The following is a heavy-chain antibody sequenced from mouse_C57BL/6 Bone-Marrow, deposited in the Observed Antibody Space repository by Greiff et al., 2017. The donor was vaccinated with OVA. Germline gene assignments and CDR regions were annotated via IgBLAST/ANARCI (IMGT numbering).Heavy chain of an antibody. V-gene: IGHV10-3*01. Sequence: VQLQESGGGLVQPKGSLKLSCAASGFTFNTYAMHWVRQAPGKGLEWVGRIRSKSSNYATYYADSVKDRFTISRDDSQSMLYLQMNNLKTEDTAMYYCVRFAYWGQGTLVTVSA. CDR1: GFTFNTYA. CDR2: IRSKSSNYAT. CDR3: VRFAY. J-gene: IGHJ3*01.